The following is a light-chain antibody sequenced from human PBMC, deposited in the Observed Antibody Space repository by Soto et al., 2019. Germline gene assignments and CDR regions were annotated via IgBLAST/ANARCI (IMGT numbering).Light chain of an antibody. J-gene: IGKJ1*01. CDR3: QQLNGSPLT. Sequence: DIQVTQSPSSLSAAVEDRGLIPFLASQSISNHLNWYQQKPGKAPKLLIFAASSLQSGVPSRFSGSRSGTEYTLTIGSLQPEDFATYYCQQLNGSPLTFGQGTKV. CDR1: QSISNH. V-gene: IGKV1-39*01. CDR2: AAS.